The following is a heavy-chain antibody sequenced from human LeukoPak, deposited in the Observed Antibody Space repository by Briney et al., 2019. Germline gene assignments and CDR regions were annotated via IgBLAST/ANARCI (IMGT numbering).Heavy chain of an antibody. J-gene: IGHJ4*02. CDR3: ARGGGNFDY. CDR1: GFTFSSYW. V-gene: IGHV3-7*04. D-gene: IGHD1-1*01. Sequence: PGESLTLSCAASGFTFSSYWMSWVRRAPGKGLEWVASIKPDGSEKYYVDSVKGRLTISRDNAKNSLYLQMNSLRAEDTAVYYCARGGGNFDYWGQGILVTVSS. CDR2: IKPDGSEK.